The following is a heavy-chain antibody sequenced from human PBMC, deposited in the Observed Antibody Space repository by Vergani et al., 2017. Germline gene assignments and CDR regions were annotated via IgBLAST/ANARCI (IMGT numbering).Heavy chain of an antibody. D-gene: IGHD3-3*01. J-gene: IGHJ4*02. CDR1: GGSFSGYY. Sequence: QVQLQQWGAGLLKPSETLSLTCAVYGGSFSGYYWSWIRQPPGKGLEWIGEINHSGSTNYNPSLKSRVTISVDTSKNQFSLKLSSVTAADTAVYYCARGRYVFWSGYYHYWGQGTLVTVSS. V-gene: IGHV4-34*01. CDR3: ARGRYVFWSGYYHY. CDR2: INHSGST.